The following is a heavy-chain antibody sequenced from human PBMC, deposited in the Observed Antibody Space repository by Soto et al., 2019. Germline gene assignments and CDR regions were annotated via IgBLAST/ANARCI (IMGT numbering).Heavy chain of an antibody. J-gene: IGHJ4*02. D-gene: IGHD2-15*01. Sequence: GGSLRLSCAASGFTFSSYSMNWVRQAPGKGLEWVSSISSSSSYIYYADSVKGRFTISRDNAKNSLYLQMNSLRAEDTAVYYCARERDIVVVVAADFDYWGQGTLVTVSS. CDR1: GFTFSSYS. V-gene: IGHV3-21*01. CDR3: ARERDIVVVVAADFDY. CDR2: ISSSSSYI.